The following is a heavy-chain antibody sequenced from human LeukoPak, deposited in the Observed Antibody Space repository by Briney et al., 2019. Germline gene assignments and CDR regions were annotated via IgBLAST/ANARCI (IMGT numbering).Heavy chain of an antibody. Sequence: GGSLRLSCAASGFTVSSNYMSWVRQAPGKGLEWASVIYSGGSTYYADSVKGRFTISRDNSKDTLYLQMSSLRAEDTAVYYCASNTMVRGVISDYWGQGTLVTVSS. J-gene: IGHJ4*02. CDR2: IYSGGST. CDR1: GFTVSSNY. V-gene: IGHV3-66*01. CDR3: ASNTMVRGVISDY. D-gene: IGHD3-10*01.